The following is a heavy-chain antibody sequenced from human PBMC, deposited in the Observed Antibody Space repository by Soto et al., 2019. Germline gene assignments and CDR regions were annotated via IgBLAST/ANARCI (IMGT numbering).Heavy chain of an antibody. CDR3: AADSRGPMAPHFDY. J-gene: IGHJ4*02. V-gene: IGHV3-15*07. CDR1: GFSFTKAG. D-gene: IGHD3-10*01. Sequence: EVPLVESGGGLAEPGGSLKLSCAASGFSFTKAGINGFRRPPGKGWEWLGRIKSKTDAGTTYYAAPVNGRFTVSRDDSKNTLYLQMNSLKIEDTAVYYCAADSRGPMAPHFDYWGQGALVTVSS. CDR2: IKSKTDAGTT.